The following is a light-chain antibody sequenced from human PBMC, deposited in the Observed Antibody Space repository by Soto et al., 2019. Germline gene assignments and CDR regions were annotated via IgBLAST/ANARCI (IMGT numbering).Light chain of an antibody. V-gene: IGLV2-8*01. J-gene: IGLJ1*01. CDR2: GVA. CDR3: SSYAGSNTLV. Sequence: QSVLTQPPSASGSPGQSVTISCTGTSSDVGGYNYVSWFQQHPGKAPKVIIYGVANRPSGVPDRFSGSKSGNTASLTVSGLQAEDEADYYCSSYAGSNTLVFGTGTKVTVL. CDR1: SSDVGGYNY.